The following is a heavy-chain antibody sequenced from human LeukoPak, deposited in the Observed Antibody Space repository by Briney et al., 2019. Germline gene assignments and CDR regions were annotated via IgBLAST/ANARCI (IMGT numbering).Heavy chain of an antibody. J-gene: IGHJ4*02. CDR3: ARHNYDSTGHYGREGRIDY. CDR1: GGSISSSSYY. CDR2: IYYSGST. Sequence: PSETLSLTCTVSGGSISSSSYYWGWIRQPPGKGLEWIGSIYYSGSTYYNPSLKSRVTISVDTSKNQFSLKLSSVTAADTAVYYCARHNYDSTGHYGREGRIDYWGQGTLVTVSS. D-gene: IGHD3-22*01. V-gene: IGHV4-39*01.